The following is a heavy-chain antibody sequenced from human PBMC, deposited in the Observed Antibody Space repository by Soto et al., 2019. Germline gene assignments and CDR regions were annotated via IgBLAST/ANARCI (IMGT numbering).Heavy chain of an antibody. J-gene: IGHJ4*02. CDR3: ARSIVVVPAADY. D-gene: IGHD2-21*02. Sequence: QVQLVQSGAEVKKPGASVKVSCKASGYTFTSYAMHWVRQAPGQRLEWMGWINAGNGNTKYSQKLQGRVTITRDTSASTAYMELSSLRSEDTAVYYCARSIVVVPAADYWGQGTLVTVSS. CDR1: GYTFTSYA. CDR2: INAGNGNT. V-gene: IGHV1-3*01.